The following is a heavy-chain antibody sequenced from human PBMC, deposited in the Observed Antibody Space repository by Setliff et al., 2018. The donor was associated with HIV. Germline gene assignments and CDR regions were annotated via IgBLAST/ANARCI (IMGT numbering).Heavy chain of an antibody. J-gene: IGHJ1*01. Sequence: GESLKISCKGSGYIFSSYWIAWVRQMPGKGLEWMGIIYPGDSDTRYSPSFQGQVTISAIGSISTAYLQWSSLEASDTAIYYCATSDYGGNSGHFQHWGQGTLVTVSS. V-gene: IGHV5-51*01. CDR1: GYIFSSYW. CDR2: IYPGDSDT. CDR3: ATSDYGGNSGHFQH. D-gene: IGHD4-17*01.